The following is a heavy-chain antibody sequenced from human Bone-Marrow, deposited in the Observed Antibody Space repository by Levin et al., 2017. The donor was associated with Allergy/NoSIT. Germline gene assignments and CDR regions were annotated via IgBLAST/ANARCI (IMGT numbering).Heavy chain of an antibody. D-gene: IGHD4-11*01. CDR3: ARFADYSFYGMDV. CDR1: GDSISSNTY. Sequence: KASETLSLTCTVSGDSISSNTYWSWVRQPPGKGLEWIGEIYHSGTTNYNPSLKSRATISVDKSMNQFSLNLASMTAADTAVYYCARFADYSFYGMDVWGQGTTVTVSS. J-gene: IGHJ6*02. CDR2: IYHSGTT. V-gene: IGHV4-4*02.